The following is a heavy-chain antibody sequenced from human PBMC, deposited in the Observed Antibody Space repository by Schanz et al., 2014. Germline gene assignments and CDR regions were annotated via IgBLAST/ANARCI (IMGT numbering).Heavy chain of an antibody. D-gene: IGHD2-15*01. Sequence: QVQLVESGGGVVQPGRSLRLSCAAYGFTLSSYGLHWVRQAPGKGLEWVAFIWYDGSNKYYADSVKGRFTISRDNSKNTLYLQMNSLRAEDTAVYYCAKARRKSNCSGGRCFHYSYYGMDVWGQGTTVTVSS. J-gene: IGHJ6*02. V-gene: IGHV3-33*06. CDR3: AKARRKSNCSGGRCFHYSYYGMDV. CDR1: GFTLSSYG. CDR2: IWYDGSNK.